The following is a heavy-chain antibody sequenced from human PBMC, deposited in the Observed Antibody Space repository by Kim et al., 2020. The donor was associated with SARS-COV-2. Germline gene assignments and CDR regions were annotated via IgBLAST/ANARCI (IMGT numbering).Heavy chain of an antibody. D-gene: IGHD2-2*01. CDR3: AKDRCMASDSNCYVDF. CDR2: ISGSGDST. Sequence: GGSLRLSCAASGFTFSNHAMNWVRQAPGKRLEWVSGISGSGDSTYYAESVKGRYTISRDNSNSALFLQISSLRAEDAAIYYCAKDRCMASDSNCYVDFWG. CDR1: GFTFSNHA. V-gene: IGHV3-23*01. J-gene: IGHJ6*01.